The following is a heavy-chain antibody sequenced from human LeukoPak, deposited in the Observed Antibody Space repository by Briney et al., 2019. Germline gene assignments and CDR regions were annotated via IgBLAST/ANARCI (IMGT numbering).Heavy chain of an antibody. Sequence: SETLSLTCTVSGGSISSSSYYWGWIRQPPGKGLEWIGSIYHSGSTYYNPSLKSRVTISVDTSKNQFSLKLSSVTAADTAVYYCARVLWFGEFRYYFDYWGQGTLVTVSS. J-gene: IGHJ4*02. V-gene: IGHV4-39*01. D-gene: IGHD3-10*01. CDR3: ARVLWFGEFRYYFDY. CDR2: IYHSGST. CDR1: GGSISSSSYY.